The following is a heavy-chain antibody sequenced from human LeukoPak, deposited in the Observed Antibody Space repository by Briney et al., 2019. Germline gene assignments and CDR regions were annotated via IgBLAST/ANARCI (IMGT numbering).Heavy chain of an antibody. Sequence: GGSLRPSCAASGFTFNSYAMSWVRQAPGKGLEWVSAISGSGGSTYYADSVKGRFTISRDNSKNTLYLQMNSLRAEDTAVYYCAKSLVSMIVVAPIWWGQGTLVTVSS. J-gene: IGHJ4*02. D-gene: IGHD3-22*01. V-gene: IGHV3-23*01. CDR2: ISGSGGST. CDR1: GFTFNSYA. CDR3: AKSLVSMIVVAPIW.